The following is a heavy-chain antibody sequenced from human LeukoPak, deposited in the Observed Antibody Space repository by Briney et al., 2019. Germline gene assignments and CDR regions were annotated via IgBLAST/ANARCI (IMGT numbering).Heavy chain of an antibody. D-gene: IGHD5-18*01. V-gene: IGHV3-11*01. J-gene: IGHJ4*02. CDR2: ISSSGSTI. Sequence: LSLTCTVSGGSISSSSYYWGWIRQAPGKGLEWVSYISSSGSTIYYADSVKGRFTISRDNAKNSLYLQMNSLRAEDTAVYYCARVRYSYGTNFDYWGQGTLVTVSS. CDR1: GGSISSSSYY. CDR3: ARVRYSYGTNFDY.